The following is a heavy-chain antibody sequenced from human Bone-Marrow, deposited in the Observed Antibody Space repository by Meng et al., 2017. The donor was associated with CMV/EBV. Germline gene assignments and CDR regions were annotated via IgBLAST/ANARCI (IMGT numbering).Heavy chain of an antibody. Sequence: GGSLRLSCAASGFTFDDYGMSWVRQAPGKGLEWVSGINWNGGSTGYADSVKGRFTISRDNAKNSLYLQMNSLRAEDTAVYYCARVVAAAARPQNWFDPWGQGTLVTVSS. D-gene: IGHD6-13*01. CDR1: GFTFDDYG. V-gene: IGHV3-20*04. CDR3: ARVVAAAARPQNWFDP. CDR2: INWNGGST. J-gene: IGHJ5*02.